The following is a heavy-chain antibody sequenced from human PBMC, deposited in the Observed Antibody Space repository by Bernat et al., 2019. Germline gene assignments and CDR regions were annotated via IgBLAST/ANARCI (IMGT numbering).Heavy chain of an antibody. CDR2: IYYSGST. CDR1: GGPISSGGYY. D-gene: IGHD3-9*01. J-gene: IGHJ2*01. CDR3: ARALPDVLAGYYHDYWYFDL. Sequence: QVQLQESGPGLVKPSQTLSLTCTVSGGPISSGGYYWSWIRQHPGKGLEWIGYIYYSGSTYFNPSLKSRVTISVDTSKNQFSLKLSSVTAADTAVYYCARALPDVLAGYYHDYWYFDLWGRGTLVTVSS. V-gene: IGHV4-31*03.